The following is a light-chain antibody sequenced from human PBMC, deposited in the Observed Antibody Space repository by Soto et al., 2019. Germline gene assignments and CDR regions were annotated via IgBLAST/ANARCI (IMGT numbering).Light chain of an antibody. CDR1: SIDVGNYKY. CDR3: FSYTSSGTYV. V-gene: IGLV2-14*01. CDR2: EVS. J-gene: IGLJ1*01. Sequence: LTQPASVRGCPGQSITISCTLTSIDVGNYKYVSWYQQHPGKAPKLMIYEVSNRPSGVSNRFSGSKSGNTASLTISGLQAEDETDYYCFSYTSSGTYVFGTGTKGTVL.